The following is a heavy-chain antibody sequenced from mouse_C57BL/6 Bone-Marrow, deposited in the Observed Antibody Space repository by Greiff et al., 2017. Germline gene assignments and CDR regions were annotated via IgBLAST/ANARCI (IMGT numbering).Heavy chain of an antibody. Sequence: VQLQQPGTELVKPGASVKLSCKASGYTFTSYWMHWVKQRPGQGLEWIGNINPSNGGTNYNEKFKSKSTLTVDKSSSTAYMQLSSLTSEDSAVYYCASENDGYYVTFLFAYWGQGTLVTVSA. J-gene: IGHJ3*01. CDR2: INPSNGGT. CDR1: GYTFTSYW. CDR3: ASENDGYYVTFLFAY. D-gene: IGHD2-3*01. V-gene: IGHV1-53*01.